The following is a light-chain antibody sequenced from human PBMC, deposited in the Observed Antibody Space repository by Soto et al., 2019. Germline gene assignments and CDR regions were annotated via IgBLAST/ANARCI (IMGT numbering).Light chain of an antibody. J-gene: IGLJ2*01. CDR2: EVS. V-gene: IGLV2-14*01. CDR1: SSDVGGYNY. Sequence: QSVLTQPASVSGSPGQSITISCTGTSSDVGGYNYVSWYQQHPGKAPKLRIYEVSNRPSGVSNRFSGSKSGNTASLTISGLQAEDEADYYCSSYTSSSTLVVFGRGTKLTVL. CDR3: SSYTSSSTLVV.